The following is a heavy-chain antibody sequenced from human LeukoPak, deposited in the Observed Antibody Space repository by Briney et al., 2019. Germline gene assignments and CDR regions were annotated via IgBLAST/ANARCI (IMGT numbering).Heavy chain of an antibody. J-gene: IGHJ4*02. CDR2: ISGSGGST. D-gene: IGHD3-22*01. Sequence: GGSLRLSCAASGFTFSSYAMSWVRQAPGKGLEWVSAISGSGGSTYYADSVKGRFTISRDNSKNTLYLQMNSLRAEDTAVYYCAKDRVTMIVVVIPYFDYWGQGTLVTVSS. CDR1: GFTFSSYA. V-gene: IGHV3-23*01. CDR3: AKDRVTMIVVVIPYFDY.